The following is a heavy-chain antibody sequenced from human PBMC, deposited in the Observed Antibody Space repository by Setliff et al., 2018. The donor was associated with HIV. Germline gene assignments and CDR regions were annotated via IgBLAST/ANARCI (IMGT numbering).Heavy chain of an antibody. V-gene: IGHV3-74*01. J-gene: IGHJ4*02. CDR3: AREPSGSLDY. D-gene: IGHD6-19*01. Sequence: GGSLRLSCSASGLTFSSYWMHWVRQAPGKGLVWVSRIETDGTSTTYADSVKGRFTISRDNAKNSLHLQMNSLRAEDTAVYYCAREPSGSLDYWGQGTLVTVSS. CDR1: GLTFSSYW. CDR2: IETDGTST.